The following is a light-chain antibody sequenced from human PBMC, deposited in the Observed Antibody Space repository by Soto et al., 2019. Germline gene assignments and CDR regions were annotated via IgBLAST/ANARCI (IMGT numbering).Light chain of an antibody. CDR2: STN. Sequence: QAVVTQEPSFSVSPGGTVTLTCGLSSGSVSTSYYPSWYQQTPGQAPRTLIHSTNTRSSGVPNRFSGSILGNEAALTITAAQADDESDYYCVLFLGSGIWVFGGGTKVTVL. CDR1: SGSVSTSYY. J-gene: IGLJ3*02. CDR3: VLFLGSGIWV. V-gene: IGLV8-61*01.